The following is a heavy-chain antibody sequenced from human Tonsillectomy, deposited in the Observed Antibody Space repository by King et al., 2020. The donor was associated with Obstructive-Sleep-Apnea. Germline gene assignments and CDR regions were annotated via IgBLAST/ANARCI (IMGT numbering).Heavy chain of an antibody. Sequence: VQLVQSGAEVKKPGASVKVSCKASGYTFTSYYMHWVRQAPGQGLEWMGIINPSGGSTSYAQKFQGRVTMTRDTSTSTVYMELSSLRSEDTAVYYCARDKPYYYGSGSYYNVNWFDPWGQGTLVTVSS. V-gene: IGHV1-46*03. J-gene: IGHJ5*02. D-gene: IGHD3-10*01. CDR2: INPSGGST. CDR3: ARDKPYYYGSGSYYNVNWFDP. CDR1: GYTFTSYY.